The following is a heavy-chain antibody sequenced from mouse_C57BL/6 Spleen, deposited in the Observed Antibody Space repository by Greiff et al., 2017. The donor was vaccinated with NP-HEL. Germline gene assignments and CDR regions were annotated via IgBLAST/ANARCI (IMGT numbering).Heavy chain of an antibody. CDR3: ARNLLWYFDV. V-gene: IGHV5-9*01. CDR1: GFTFSSYT. J-gene: IGHJ1*03. Sequence: DVKLVESGGGLVKPGGSLKLSCAASGFTFSSYTMSWVRQTPEKRLEWVATISGGGGNTYYPDSVKGRFTISRDNAKNTLYLQMSSLRSEDTALYYCARNLLWYFDVWGTGTTVTVSS. CDR2: ISGGGGNT.